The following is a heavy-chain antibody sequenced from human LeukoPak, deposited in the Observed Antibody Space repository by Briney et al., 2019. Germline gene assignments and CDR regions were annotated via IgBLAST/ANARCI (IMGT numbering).Heavy chain of an antibody. CDR3: ARDARRNWFDP. V-gene: IGHV4-59*01. Sequence: SETLSLTCTVSGGSISSYYWSWIRQPPGKGLEWIGYIYYSGSTNYNPSLKSRVTISVDTYKNQFSLKLSSVTAADTAVYYCARDARRNWFDPWGQGTLVTVSS. CDR1: GGSISSYY. CDR2: IYYSGST. J-gene: IGHJ5*02.